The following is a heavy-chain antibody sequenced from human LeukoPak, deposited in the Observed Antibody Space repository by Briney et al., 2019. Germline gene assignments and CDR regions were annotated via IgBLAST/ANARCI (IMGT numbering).Heavy chain of an antibody. CDR1: GFTFSSYN. D-gene: IGHD1-26*01. CDR2: ISSSSRYI. Sequence: PGGSLRLSCVASGFTFSSYNMNWVRQAPGKGLEWVSSISSSSRYIYYTDSVKGRFTISRDNAKNSLYLQMNSPRAEDTAVYYCARDLSVGSKPDLGFDYWGQGTLVTVSS. CDR3: ARDLSVGSKPDLGFDY. J-gene: IGHJ4*02. V-gene: IGHV3-21*01.